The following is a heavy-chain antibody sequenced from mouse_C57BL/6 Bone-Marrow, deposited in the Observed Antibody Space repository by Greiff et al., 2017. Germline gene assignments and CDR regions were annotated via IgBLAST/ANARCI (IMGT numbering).Heavy chain of an antibody. J-gene: IGHJ4*01. CDR1: GYTFTSYW. Sequence: QVQLQQPGAELVMPGASVKLSCKASGYTFTSYWMHWVKQRPGQGLEWIGEIDPSDSYTNYNQKFKGKSTLTVDKSSSTAYMQLSSLTSEDSAVYYCARDDYYGSSYKDYAMDYWGQGTSVTVSS. D-gene: IGHD1-1*01. CDR2: IDPSDSYT. CDR3: ARDDYYGSSYKDYAMDY. V-gene: IGHV1-69*01.